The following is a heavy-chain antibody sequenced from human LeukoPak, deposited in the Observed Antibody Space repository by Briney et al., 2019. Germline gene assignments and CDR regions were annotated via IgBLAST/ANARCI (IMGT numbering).Heavy chain of an antibody. CDR1: GGTFSSCA. D-gene: IGHD6-19*01. Sequence: ASVKVSCKASGGTFSSCAISWVRQAPGQGLGWMGGIIPIFGTANYAQKFQGRVTITTDESTSTAYMELSSLRSEDTAVYYCAREGYSSGWYTTRPDAFDIWGQGTMVTVSS. J-gene: IGHJ3*02. CDR3: AREGYSSGWYTTRPDAFDI. CDR2: IIPIFGTA. V-gene: IGHV1-69*05.